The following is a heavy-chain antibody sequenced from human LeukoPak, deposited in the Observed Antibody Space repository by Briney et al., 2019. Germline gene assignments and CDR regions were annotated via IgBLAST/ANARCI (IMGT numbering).Heavy chain of an antibody. J-gene: IGHJ4*02. CDR1: GYIFTSYG. CDR3: ARVVRGVIISTDY. D-gene: IGHD3-10*01. Sequence: ASVKVSCKASGYIFTSYGISWVRQAPGQGLEWMGWISAYNGNTNHAQNFQGRVTVTTETSTSTAYMELRSLRSDDTAVYYCARVVRGVIISTDYWGQGTLVTVSS. V-gene: IGHV1-18*01. CDR2: ISAYNGNT.